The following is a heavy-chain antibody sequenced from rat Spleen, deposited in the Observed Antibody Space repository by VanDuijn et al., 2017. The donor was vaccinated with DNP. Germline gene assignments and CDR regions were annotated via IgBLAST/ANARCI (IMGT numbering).Heavy chain of an antibody. Sequence: EVQLVESGGDLVQPGRSLKVSCVVSGFTFNKYWMTWIRQVPGKGLEWVASITASGDNTYSPDSVKGRFTISRDNTENTVYLQMNNLRSDDTATYYCTTLNFYASLSEYFDYWGQGVMVTVSS. CDR3: TTLNFYASLSEYFDY. CDR1: GFTFNKYW. J-gene: IGHJ2*01. CDR2: ITASGDNT. D-gene: IGHD1-12*01. V-gene: IGHV5-31*01.